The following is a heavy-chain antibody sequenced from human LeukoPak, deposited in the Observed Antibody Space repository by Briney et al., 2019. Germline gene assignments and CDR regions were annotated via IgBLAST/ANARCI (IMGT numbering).Heavy chain of an antibody. Sequence: SETLSLTCTVSGGSISSYYWSWIRQPPGKGLEWIGYIYYSGSTNCNPSVKRRVAISVDTSKKQFSLKLSSLTAADTAVYYCARGGTAVIAPYAFDIWGQGTMVTVSS. CDR3: ARGGTAVIAPYAFDI. CDR1: GGSISSYY. V-gene: IGHV4-59*01. D-gene: IGHD4-23*01. CDR2: IYYSGST. J-gene: IGHJ3*02.